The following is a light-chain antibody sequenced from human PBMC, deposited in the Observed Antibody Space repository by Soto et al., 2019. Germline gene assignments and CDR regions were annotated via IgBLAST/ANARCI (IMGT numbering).Light chain of an antibody. CDR2: SAS. CDR3: QHSYSTPLT. CDR1: QSIGNF. J-gene: IGKJ4*01. V-gene: IGKV1-39*01. Sequence: DIQMTQSPYSLSASVGDRASITCRASQSIGNFLDWYQQKLGRAPKLLISSASSWQSGVPARFRGSGSGTTFTLTISSLQPEDFAIYYCQHSYSTPLTFGGGTKVDIK.